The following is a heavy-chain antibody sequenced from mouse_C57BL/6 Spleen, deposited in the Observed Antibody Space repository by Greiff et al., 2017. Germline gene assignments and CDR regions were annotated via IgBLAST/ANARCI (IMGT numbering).Heavy chain of an antibody. V-gene: IGHV1-69*01. CDR1: GYTFTSYW. CDR3: ARNDYDPAWFAY. J-gene: IGHJ3*01. Sequence: QVQLQQSGAELVMPGASVKLSCKASGYTFTSYWMHWVKQRPGQGLEWIGEIDPSDSYTNYNQKFKGKSTLTVDKSSSTAYMQLSSLTSEDSAVYYCARNDYDPAWFAYWGQGTLVTVSA. D-gene: IGHD2-4*01. CDR2: IDPSDSYT.